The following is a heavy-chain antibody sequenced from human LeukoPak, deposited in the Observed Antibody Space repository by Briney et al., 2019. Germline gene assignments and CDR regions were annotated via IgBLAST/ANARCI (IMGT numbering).Heavy chain of an antibody. CDR2: ISSSSSTI. D-gene: IGHD5-24*01. CDR3: ARAEMATLDY. CDR1: GFTFSSYS. J-gene: IGHJ4*02. V-gene: IGHV3-48*04. Sequence: PGGSLRLSCAASGFTFSSYSMNWVRQAPGKGLEWVSYISSSSSTIYYADSVKGRFTISRDNAKNSLYLQMNSLRAEDTAVYYCARAEMATLDYWGQGTLVTVSS.